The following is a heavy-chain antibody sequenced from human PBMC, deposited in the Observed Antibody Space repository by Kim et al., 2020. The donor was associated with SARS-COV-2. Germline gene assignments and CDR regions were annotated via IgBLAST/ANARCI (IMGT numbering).Heavy chain of an antibody. CDR3: AKDHTMVRGVIGY. J-gene: IGHJ4*02. CDR1: GFTFSSYG. Sequence: GGSLRLSCAXSGFTFSSYGMHWVRQAPGKGLEWVAVISYDGSNKYYADSVKGRFTISRDNSKNTLYLQMNSLRAEDTAVYYCAKDHTMVRGVIGYWGQGTLVTVSS. D-gene: IGHD3-10*01. CDR2: ISYDGSNK. V-gene: IGHV3-30*18.